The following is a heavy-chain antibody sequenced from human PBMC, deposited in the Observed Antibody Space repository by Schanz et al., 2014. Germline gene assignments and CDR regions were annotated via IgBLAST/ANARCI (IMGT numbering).Heavy chain of an antibody. V-gene: IGHV1-18*01. Sequence: GPEAKEPGASVKVSCEASRYTFNTYGLNWVRQAPGQGLEWMGWISAYTNNTNYAQKVQGRVTMTTDTSTGTAYMELRSLRSDDTAVYYCARDRRRYCSSASCLHDNWFDPWGQGTLVIVSS. J-gene: IGHJ5*02. CDR3: ARDRRRYCSSASCLHDNWFDP. D-gene: IGHD2-2*01. CDR2: ISAYTNNT. CDR1: RYTFNTYG.